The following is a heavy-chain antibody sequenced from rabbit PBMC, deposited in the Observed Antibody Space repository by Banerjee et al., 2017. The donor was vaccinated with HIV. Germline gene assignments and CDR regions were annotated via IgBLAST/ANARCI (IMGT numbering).Heavy chain of an antibody. D-gene: IGHD4-2*01. Sequence: QEQLEESGGDLVKPEGSLTLTCTASGFSFSNKYAMCWVRQAPEKGLEWIGCINTSSGNTVYATWAKGRFPISKASSPTVTLQMPRLTGADTATYFCARDLVGSKYHIIFNLWGPGTLVTVS. J-gene: IGHJ4*01. CDR1: GFSFSNKYA. CDR3: ARDLVGSKYHIIFNL. V-gene: IGHV1S45*01. CDR2: INTSSGNT.